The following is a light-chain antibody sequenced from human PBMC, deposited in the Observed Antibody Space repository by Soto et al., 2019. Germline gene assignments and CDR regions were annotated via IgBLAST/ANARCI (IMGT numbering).Light chain of an antibody. Sequence: EIVMTQSPGTLSLSPGERPTLSCRASQSVSSNLAWYQQIPGQAPRLLIYGASTRATGIPARFSGSGSGTEFTLAISSLQSEDFAVYYCQQYNDWPQTFGLGTKVEIK. CDR1: QSVSSN. V-gene: IGKV3-15*01. CDR2: GAS. J-gene: IGKJ1*01. CDR3: QQYNDWPQT.